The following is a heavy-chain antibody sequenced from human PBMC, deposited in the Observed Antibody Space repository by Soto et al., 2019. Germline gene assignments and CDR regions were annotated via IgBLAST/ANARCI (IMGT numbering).Heavy chain of an antibody. Sequence: QVQLVQSGAEVKKPGASVKVSCKASGYTFTSYYMHWVRQAPGQGLEWMGIINPSGGSTSYAQKFQRRVTMTRDTSPSTVYMELSSLRSEDTAVYYCARDKEVATISSSYWYFNLWGRGTLVTVSS. CDR2: INPSGGST. J-gene: IGHJ2*01. V-gene: IGHV1-46*01. CDR1: GYTFTSYY. CDR3: ARDKEVATISSSYWYFNL. D-gene: IGHD5-12*01.